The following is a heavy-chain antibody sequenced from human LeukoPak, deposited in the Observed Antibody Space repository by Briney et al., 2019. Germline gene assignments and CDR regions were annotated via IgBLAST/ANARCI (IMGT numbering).Heavy chain of an antibody. CDR3: AKSIDLELRTALVY. D-gene: IGHD3-3*01. CDR2: LSGAGVTA. J-gene: IGHJ4*02. Sequence: GGSLRLSCAASGFTFSNHGMSWVRRAPGKGLEWVATLSGAGVTAYYADSVQGRFTISRDNSKNTLYLQMNTLRAEDTAVYYCAKSIDLELRTALVYWGQGTLLTVSS. CDR1: GFTFSNHG. V-gene: IGHV3-23*01.